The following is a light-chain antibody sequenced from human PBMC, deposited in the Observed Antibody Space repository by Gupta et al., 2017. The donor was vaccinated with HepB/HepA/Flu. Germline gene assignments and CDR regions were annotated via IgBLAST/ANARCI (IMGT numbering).Light chain of an antibody. CDR1: QSISSH. J-gene: IGKJ4*01. V-gene: IGKV1-39*01. CDR3: QQSYSTPTT. CDR2: AAS. Sequence: DIQMTQSPSSLSASVGDRVTITCRASQSISSHLNWYQQKPGKAPKLLIYAASSLQSGVPSRFSGSGSGTDFTLTISSLQPEDFATYYCQQSYSTPTTFGGGTKVEIK.